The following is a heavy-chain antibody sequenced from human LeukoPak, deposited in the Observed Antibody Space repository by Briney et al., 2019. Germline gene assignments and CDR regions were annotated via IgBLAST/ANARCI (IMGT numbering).Heavy chain of an antibody. CDR1: GGSFSGHY. J-gene: IGHJ4*02. CDR2: INHSGST. D-gene: IGHD4-11*01. V-gene: IGHV4-34*01. Sequence: PSETLSLTCAVSGGSFSGHYWSWIRQPPGKGLEWIGEINHSGSTNYNPSLKSRVTISVDTSKNQFSLKLSSVTAADTAVYYCARGYSNWDYWGQGTLVTVSS. CDR3: ARGYSNWDY.